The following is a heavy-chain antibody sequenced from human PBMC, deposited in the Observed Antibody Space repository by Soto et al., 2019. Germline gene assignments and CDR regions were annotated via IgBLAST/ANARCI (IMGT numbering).Heavy chain of an antibody. D-gene: IGHD3-22*01. CDR1: GDTLSTYY. CDR2: INPRSGKT. Sequence: VQLVQSGAEVKRPGASVKISCKASGDTLSTYYMHWARQAPGQGLGWMGIINPRSGKTNYPQKFKGRVTMTRDTTTTTVYMELSTLRSEDTAMYYCARGVGYSDSSGYPFDYWGQGTLVTVSS. J-gene: IGHJ4*02. CDR3: ARGVGYSDSSGYPFDY. V-gene: IGHV1-46*03.